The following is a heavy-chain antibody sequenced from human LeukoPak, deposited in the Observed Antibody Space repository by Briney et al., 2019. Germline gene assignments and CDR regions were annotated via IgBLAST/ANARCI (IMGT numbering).Heavy chain of an antibody. D-gene: IGHD6-6*01. CDR3: ANEGRPTDY. CDR1: GFTVTSHA. J-gene: IGHJ4*01. V-gene: IGHV3-23*01. Sequence: GLSLPFSSAVSGFTVTSHATCWVRQAPGKGLEWVSSIDISGGSTYYADSVKCRFTISRDNSKNTLYLQMNSLRGEDTALYFCANEGRPTDYWG. CDR2: IDISGGST.